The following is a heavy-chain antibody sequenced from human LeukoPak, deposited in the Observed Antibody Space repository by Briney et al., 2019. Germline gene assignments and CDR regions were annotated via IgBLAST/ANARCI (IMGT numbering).Heavy chain of an antibody. V-gene: IGHV1-46*01. CDR3: ARHKAWGPYYSSGYYPGY. J-gene: IGHJ4*02. Sequence: ASVKVSCKASGYTFTSYYMHWVRQAPGQGHEWMGIINPSGGSTSYAQKFQGRVTMTRDTSTSTVYMELSSLRSEDTAVYYCARHKAWGPYYSSGYYPGYWGQGTLVTVSS. CDR2: INPSGGST. D-gene: IGHD3-22*01. CDR1: GYTFTSYY.